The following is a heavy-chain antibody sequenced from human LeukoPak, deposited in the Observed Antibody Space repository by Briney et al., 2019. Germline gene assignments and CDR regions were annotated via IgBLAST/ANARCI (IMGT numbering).Heavy chain of an antibody. CDR3: AKGGAAGIRGYYFDY. D-gene: IGHD6-13*01. CDR2: ISGSGSST. J-gene: IGHJ4*02. V-gene: IGHV3-23*01. Sequence: GGSLRLSCAASGFTFSSYSMNWVRQASGKRLEWVSSISGSGSSTYYADSVKGRFTISRDSSKNTVYVQMNSLRAEDTAVYYRAKGGAAGIRGYYFDYWGQGTLVTVSS. CDR1: GFTFSSYS.